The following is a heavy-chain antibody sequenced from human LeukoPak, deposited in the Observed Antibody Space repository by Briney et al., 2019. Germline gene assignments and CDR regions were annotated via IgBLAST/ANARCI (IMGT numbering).Heavy chain of an antibody. Sequence: GGSLRLSCAASGFTFSSYSMNWVRQAPGKGLEWVSSISSSSSYIYYADSVKGRFTISRDNAKNSLYLKMNSLRAEDTAVYYCARKSIAAAGYFDYWGQGTLVTVSS. CDR2: ISSSSSYI. CDR3: ARKSIAAAGYFDY. D-gene: IGHD6-13*01. V-gene: IGHV3-21*01. J-gene: IGHJ4*02. CDR1: GFTFSSYS.